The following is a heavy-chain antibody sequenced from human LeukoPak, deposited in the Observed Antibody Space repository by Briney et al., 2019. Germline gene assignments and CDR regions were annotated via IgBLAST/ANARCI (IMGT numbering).Heavy chain of an antibody. CDR1: GGSISSYY. V-gene: IGHV4-59*01. Sequence: PSETLSLTCTVSGGSISSYYWSWIRQPPGKGLEWIGYIYYSGSTNYNPSLKSRVTISVDTSKNQFSLKLSSVTAADTAVYYCARRVGRYSSSFDYCGQGTRVTVSS. CDR3: ARRVGRYSSSFDY. D-gene: IGHD5-18*01. J-gene: IGHJ4*02. CDR2: IYYSGST.